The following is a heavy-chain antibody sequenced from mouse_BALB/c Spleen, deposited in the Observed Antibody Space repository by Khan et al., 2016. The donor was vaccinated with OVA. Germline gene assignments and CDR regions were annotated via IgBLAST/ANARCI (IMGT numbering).Heavy chain of an antibody. D-gene: IGHD1-1*01. CDR2: INPSTGYT. J-gene: IGHJ2*01. V-gene: IGHV1-7*01. Sequence: VQLLETGAELAKPGASVKMSCKASGYTFINYWILWIKQRPGQGLEWIGYINPSTGYTEYNQNFKDKATLTADKSSSTAYMQLSSLTSEDSTVYYCARRVLRWDFDYWGQGTTLTVSS. CDR3: ARRVLRWDFDY. CDR1: GYTFINYW.